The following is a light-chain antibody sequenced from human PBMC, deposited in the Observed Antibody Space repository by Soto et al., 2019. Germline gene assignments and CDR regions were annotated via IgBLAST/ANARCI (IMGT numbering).Light chain of an antibody. CDR2: EVS. CDR3: SSYAGSSNV. V-gene: IGLV2-14*01. CDR1: SSDVGGYNY. J-gene: IGLJ1*01. Sequence: QSVLTQPASVSGSPGQSITISCTGTSSDVGGYNYVSWYQQHPGKAPKLMIYEVSNRPSGVSNRFSGSKSGNTASLTISGLQAEDEADYYYSSYAGSSNVFGTGTKVTVL.